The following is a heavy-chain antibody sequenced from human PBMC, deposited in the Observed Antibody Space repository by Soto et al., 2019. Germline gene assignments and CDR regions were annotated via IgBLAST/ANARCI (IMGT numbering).Heavy chain of an antibody. CDR1: GFTVGSNY. D-gene: IGHD6-13*01. CDR3: TRSYSSSLNWLDP. J-gene: IGHJ5*02. V-gene: IGHV3-66*01. CDR2: IYSGGNI. Sequence: EVQLVESGGGLVQPGGSLRLSCAASGFTVGSNYKSWVRQAPGKGLEWVSVIYSGGNIYYADSVKDRFTISRDNSKNTRYLQMNSLRAEDTAVYYGTRSYSSSLNWLDPWGQGSLVTVSS.